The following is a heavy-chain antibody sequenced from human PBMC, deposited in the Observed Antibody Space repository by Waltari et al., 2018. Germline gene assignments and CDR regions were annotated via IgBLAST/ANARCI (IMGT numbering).Heavy chain of an antibody. CDR2: INAGNGNT. D-gene: IGHD6-13*01. Sequence: QVQLVQSGAEVKKPGASVKVSCKASGYTFTSYAMHWVRQAPGQRLEWMGWINAGNGNTKYSHKFQGRVTITRDTSASTAYMELSSLRSEDTAVYYCAREAAAKTGNAFDIWGQGTMVTVSS. CDR1: GYTFTSYA. J-gene: IGHJ3*02. CDR3: AREAAAKTGNAFDI. V-gene: IGHV1-3*01.